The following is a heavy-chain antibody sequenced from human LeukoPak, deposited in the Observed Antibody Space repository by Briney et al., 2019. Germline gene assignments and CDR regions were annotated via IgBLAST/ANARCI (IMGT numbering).Heavy chain of an antibody. CDR1: GYTFTSYY. V-gene: IGHV1-69*06. CDR2: IIPIFGRT. D-gene: IGHD3-3*01. Sequence: SVKVSCKASGYTFTSYYMHWVRQAPGQGLEWMGGIIPIFGRTNYAQKFQGRGTITADKSTSRAYMELTSLRSEDTAVYYCARSLLRFLEWSYRSYYYYYMDVWGKGTTVTVSS. J-gene: IGHJ6*03. CDR3: ARSLLRFLEWSYRSYYYYYMDV.